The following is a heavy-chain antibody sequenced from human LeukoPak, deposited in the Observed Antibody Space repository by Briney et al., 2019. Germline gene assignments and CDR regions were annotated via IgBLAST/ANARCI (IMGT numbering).Heavy chain of an antibody. J-gene: IGHJ4*02. D-gene: IGHD3-10*01. CDR1: GFTVSSNY. Sequence: GGSLRLSCAASGFTVSSNYMSWVRQAPGKGLEWVSIIYSGGSTFYADSVKGRFTISRDNSKNTLYLQMNSLRAEDTALYYCARALSDFYGSGSYFNQVGYFDYWGQGTLVTVSS. CDR3: ARALSDFYGSGSYFNQVGYFDY. V-gene: IGHV3-53*01. CDR2: IYSGGST.